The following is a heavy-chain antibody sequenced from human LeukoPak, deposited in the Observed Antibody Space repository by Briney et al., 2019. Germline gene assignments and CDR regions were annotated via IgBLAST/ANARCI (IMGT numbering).Heavy chain of an antibody. J-gene: IGHJ6*03. CDR3: ARRFYYYYYMDV. V-gene: IGHV4-34*01. CDR2: INHSGNT. CDR1: GGPFSGYY. Sequence: SETLSLTCAVYGGPFSGYYWSWIRQPPGKGLEWIGEINHSGNTNYNPALKSRVTISVDTSKNQFSLKLSSVTAADTAVYYCARRFYYYYYMDVWGKGTTVTISS.